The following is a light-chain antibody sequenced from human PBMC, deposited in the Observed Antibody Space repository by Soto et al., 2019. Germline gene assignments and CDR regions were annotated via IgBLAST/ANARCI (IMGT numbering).Light chain of an antibody. CDR3: ASWDDSLSGVV. V-gene: IGLV1-47*01. CDR1: SSNIGTNY. CDR2: RNN. Sequence: QPVLPQPPSASGTPGQRVSISCSGSSSNIGTNYVYWYQQFPGTAPKLLIYRNNQRPSGVPDRFSGSKSGTSASLAISGLRSEDEADYYCASWDDSLSGVVLGGGTQLTVL. J-gene: IGLJ2*01.